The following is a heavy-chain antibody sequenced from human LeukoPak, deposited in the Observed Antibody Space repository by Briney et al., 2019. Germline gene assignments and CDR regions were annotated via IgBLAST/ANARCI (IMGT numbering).Heavy chain of an antibody. CDR1: GGSISSGGYY. CDR3: ARERGPFGVVSVNWFDP. D-gene: IGHD3-3*01. CDR2: IYYSGST. V-gene: IGHV4-31*03. Sequence: SQTLSLTCTVSGGSISSGGYYWSWIRQHRGKGLEWIGYIYYSGSTYYNPSLKSRVTLSVDTSKNQFSLKLSSVTAADTAVYYCARERGPFGVVSVNWFDPWGQGTLVTVSS. J-gene: IGHJ5*02.